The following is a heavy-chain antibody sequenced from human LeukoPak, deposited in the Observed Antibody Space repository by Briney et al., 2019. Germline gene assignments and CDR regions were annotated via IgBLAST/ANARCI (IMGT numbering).Heavy chain of an antibody. Sequence: GVPLRLSCAACGFPFSTYAMSGLRQPPGKGLEWVSVISGRGGSTYYPDSEKGRFTISRDNLKNPLYLQMNRLRAEDTAVYYCAEGDTTTIVVVDYFDYWGQGTLVTVSS. J-gene: IGHJ4*02. D-gene: IGHD3-22*01. V-gene: IGHV3-23*01. CDR1: GFPFSTYA. CDR2: ISGRGGST. CDR3: AEGDTTTIVVVDYFDY.